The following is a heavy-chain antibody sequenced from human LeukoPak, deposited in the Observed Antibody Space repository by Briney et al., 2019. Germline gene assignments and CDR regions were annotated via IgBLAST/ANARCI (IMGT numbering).Heavy chain of an antibody. CDR1: GFTFSSYG. CDR3: ASAKKPGIAVATLGY. D-gene: IGHD6-19*01. J-gene: IGHJ4*02. CDR2: ISYDGSNK. V-gene: IGHV3-30*03. Sequence: QTGGSLRLSCAASGFTFSSYGMHWVRQAPGKGLEWVAVISYDGSNKYYADSVKGRFTISRDNSKNTLYLQMNSLRAEDTAVYYCASAKKPGIAVATLGYWGQGTLVTVSS.